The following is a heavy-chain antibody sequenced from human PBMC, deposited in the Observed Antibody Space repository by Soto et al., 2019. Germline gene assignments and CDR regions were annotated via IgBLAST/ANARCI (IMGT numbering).Heavy chain of an antibody. Sequence: QVQLVESGGGVVQPGRSLRLSCAASGFTFSSYAMHWVRQAPGKGLEWVAVISYDGSNKYYADSLKGRFTISRDNSKNTLYLQMNSLRAEDTTVYYCARCLRLIADDAFDIWGQGTMVTVSS. D-gene: IGHD2-21*01. CDR2: ISYDGSNK. V-gene: IGHV3-30-3*01. CDR1: GFTFSSYA. J-gene: IGHJ3*02. CDR3: ARCLRLIADDAFDI.